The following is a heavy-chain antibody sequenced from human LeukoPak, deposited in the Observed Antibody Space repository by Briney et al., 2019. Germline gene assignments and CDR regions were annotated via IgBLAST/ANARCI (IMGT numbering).Heavy chain of an antibody. V-gene: IGHV3-15*01. CDR1: GFTFSSAW. J-gene: IGHJ4*02. D-gene: IGHD3-10*01. CDR3: TTDTWFGESQEYYFDY. CDR2: IKSKTDGGTT. Sequence: GGSLRLSCAASGFTFSSAWMSWVRQAPGKGLEWVGRIKSKTDGGTTDYAAPVKGRFTISRDDSKNTLYLQMNSLKTEDTAVYYCTTDTWFGESQEYYFDYWGQGTLVTVSS.